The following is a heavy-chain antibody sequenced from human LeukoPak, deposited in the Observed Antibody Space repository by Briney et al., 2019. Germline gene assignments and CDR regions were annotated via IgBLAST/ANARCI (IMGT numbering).Heavy chain of an antibody. CDR3: ARQGYTAAYYFLDF. D-gene: IGHD2/OR15-2a*01. J-gene: IGHJ4*02. V-gene: IGHV4-4*07. CDR2: IYTTGTT. Sequence: SETLSLTCDVSGGSIRSYYWGWVRQPPGKGLEWIGRIYTTGTTNFNPSLKSRLTMSVDTSKNQFSLNLTSVTAADTAVYFCARQGYTAAYYFLDFWSPGTLVTVSS. CDR1: GGSIRSYY.